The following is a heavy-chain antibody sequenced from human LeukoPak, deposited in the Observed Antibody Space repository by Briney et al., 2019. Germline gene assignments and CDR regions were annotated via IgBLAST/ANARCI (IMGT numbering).Heavy chain of an antibody. V-gene: IGHV3-7*04. Sequence: GGSLRLSCAASGFTFSSYWMSWVRQAPGKGLEWVANIKKDGSEKYYVDSVKGRFTISRDNAKNSLYLQMNSLRAEDTAVYYCARERTTVTTLHFYYYGMDVWGQGTTVTVSS. CDR2: IKKDGSEK. CDR1: GFTFSSYW. J-gene: IGHJ6*02. D-gene: IGHD4-17*01. CDR3: ARERTTVTTLHFYYYGMDV.